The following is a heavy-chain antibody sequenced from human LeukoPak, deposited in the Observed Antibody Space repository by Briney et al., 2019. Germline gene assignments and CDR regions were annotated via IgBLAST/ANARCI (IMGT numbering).Heavy chain of an antibody. CDR1: GFTFSSYS. CDR3: ARGEGPPWELLTLDY. V-gene: IGHV3-21*01. J-gene: IGHJ4*02. CDR2: ISSSSSYI. Sequence: GGSLRLSCAASGFTFSSYSMNWDRQAPGKGLEWVSSISSSSSYIYYADSVKGRFTISRDNAKDSLYLQMNSLRAEDTAVYYCARGEGPPWELLTLDYWGQGTLVTVSS. D-gene: IGHD1-26*01.